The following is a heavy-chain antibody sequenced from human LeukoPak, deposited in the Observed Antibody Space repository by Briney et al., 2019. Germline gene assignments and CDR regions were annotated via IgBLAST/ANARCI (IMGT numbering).Heavy chain of an antibody. D-gene: IGHD6-19*01. Sequence: ASVKVSCKSSGGTFRNYAMSRVRQAPGQGLEWMGGLIPISDTPKYAQKFQGRLTISTDESTSTAYMELSSLTSKDTAVYYCARSLAVAVAGAGHDYWGQGTLVTVSS. V-gene: IGHV1-69*05. CDR3: ARSLAVAVAGAGHDY. CDR2: LIPISDTP. CDR1: GGTFRNYA. J-gene: IGHJ4*02.